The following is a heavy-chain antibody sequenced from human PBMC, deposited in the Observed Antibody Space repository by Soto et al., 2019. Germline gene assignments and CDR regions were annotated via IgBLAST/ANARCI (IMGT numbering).Heavy chain of an antibody. D-gene: IGHD1-26*01. Sequence: GEPLKISCKASGYTFTGHWIGWVRQMPGKGLEWMGIVYPEASYTRYDPSFQGQVTISADKSINTPYLQWSSLKASDTAIYYCLRVGRVGSNSLTNACFDPCGQGTLVTVSS. CDR3: LRVGRVGSNSLTNACFDP. CDR2: VYPEASYT. V-gene: IGHV5-51*01. J-gene: IGHJ5*02. CDR1: GYTFTGHW.